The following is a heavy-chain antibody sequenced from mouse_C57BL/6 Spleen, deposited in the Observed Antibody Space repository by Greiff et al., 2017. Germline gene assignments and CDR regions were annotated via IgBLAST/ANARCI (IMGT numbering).Heavy chain of an antibody. V-gene: IGHV1-64*01. J-gene: IGHJ1*03. Sequence: QVHVKQPGAELVKPGASVKLSCKASGYTFTSYWMHWVKQRPGQGLEWIGMIHPNSGSTNYNEKFKSKATLTVDKSSSTAYMQLSSLTSEDSAVYYCARGARKYFDVWGTGTTVTVSS. CDR3: ARGARKYFDV. CDR1: GYTFTSYW. CDR2: IHPNSGST.